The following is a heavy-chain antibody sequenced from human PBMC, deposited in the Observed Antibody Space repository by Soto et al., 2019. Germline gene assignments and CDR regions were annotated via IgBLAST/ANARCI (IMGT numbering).Heavy chain of an antibody. CDR1: GYSFTTYW. CDR3: ERQIAVAGIANAFDI. CDR2: IYPGDSDT. Sequence: GASLKISCKASGYSFTTYWIGWVRQMPGKGLEWMGIIYPGDSDTRYSPSFQGQVTISADKSISTAYLQWSSLKASDTAMYYCERQIAVAGIANAFDIWGQGTMVTVSS. J-gene: IGHJ3*02. V-gene: IGHV5-51*01. D-gene: IGHD6-19*01.